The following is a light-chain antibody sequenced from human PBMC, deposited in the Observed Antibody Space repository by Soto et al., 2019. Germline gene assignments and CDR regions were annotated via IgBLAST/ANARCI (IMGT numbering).Light chain of an antibody. V-gene: IGLV2-14*03. Sequence: QSVLTQPASVSGSPGQSITISCTGTSSDIGAYNYVSWYQQHPGKAPKLMIYDVNNRPSGVSNRFSGSKSGNTASLTISGLQAEDEADYFCTSYTRSSTDVFGTGTKVTVL. CDR1: SSDIGAYNY. CDR2: DVN. J-gene: IGLJ1*01. CDR3: TSYTRSSTDV.